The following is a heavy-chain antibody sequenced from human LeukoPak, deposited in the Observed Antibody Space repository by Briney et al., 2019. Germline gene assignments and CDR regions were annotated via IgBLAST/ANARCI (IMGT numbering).Heavy chain of an antibody. V-gene: IGHV4-34*01. CDR2: INHSGST. CDR1: GGSFSGYY. Sequence: SETLSLTCAVYGGSFSGYYWSWIRQPPGKGLEWIGEINHSGSTNYNPSLKSRVTISVDTSKNQFSLKLSSVTAADTAVYYCARGSRYYYDSSGYKRGDAFDIWGQGTMVTVSS. CDR3: ARGSRYYYDSSGYKRGDAFDI. J-gene: IGHJ3*02. D-gene: IGHD3-22*01.